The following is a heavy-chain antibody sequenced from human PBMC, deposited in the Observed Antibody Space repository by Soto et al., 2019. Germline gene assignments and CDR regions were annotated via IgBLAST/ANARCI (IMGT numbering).Heavy chain of an antibody. CDR1: GFTFSSYA. V-gene: IGHV3-30-3*01. Sequence: ESGGGLVKPGGSLRLSCAASGFTFSSYAMHWVRQAPGKGLEWVAVISYDGSNKYYADSVKGRFTISRDNSKNTLYLQMNSLRAEDTAVYYCARDREELELLGGYYFDYWGQGTLVTVSS. CDR2: ISYDGSNK. D-gene: IGHD1-7*01. CDR3: ARDREELELLGGYYFDY. J-gene: IGHJ4*02.